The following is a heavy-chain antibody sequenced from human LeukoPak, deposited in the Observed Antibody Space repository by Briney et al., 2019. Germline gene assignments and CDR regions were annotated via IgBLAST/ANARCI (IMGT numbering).Heavy chain of an antibody. J-gene: IGHJ4*02. CDR1: GFDFSSYG. D-gene: IGHD3-16*01. CDR2: TWYDGSNK. V-gene: IGHV3-33*01. CDR3: ARDNRGGYFDY. Sequence: PGRSLRLSCAASGFDFSSYGMHWVRQAPGKGLEWVAVTWYDGSNKYYADSVKGRFTISRDNSKNTLYLQMNSLRAEDTAVYYCARDNRGGYFDYWGQGTLVTVSS.